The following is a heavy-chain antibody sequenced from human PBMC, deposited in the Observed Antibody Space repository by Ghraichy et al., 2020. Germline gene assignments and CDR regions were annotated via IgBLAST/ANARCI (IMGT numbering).Heavy chain of an antibody. Sequence: GESLNISCAASGFTFSSYAMSWVRQAPGKGLEWVLAISGSGGTTYYADSVKGRFTISRDNSKNTLSLQMNSLRAEDTAVYYCAKDLGHSSGWYYFDYWGQGTLVTVSS. CDR3: AKDLGHSSGWYYFDY. CDR2: ISGSGGTT. D-gene: IGHD6-19*01. J-gene: IGHJ4*02. CDR1: GFTFSSYA. V-gene: IGHV3-23*01.